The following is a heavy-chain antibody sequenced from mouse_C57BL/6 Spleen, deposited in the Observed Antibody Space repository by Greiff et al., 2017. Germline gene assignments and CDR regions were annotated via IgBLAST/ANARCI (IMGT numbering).Heavy chain of an antibody. CDR1: GYSFTDYN. Sequence: EVQLQESGPELVKPGASVKISCKASGYSFTDYNMNWVKQSNGKSLEWIGVINPNYGTTSYNQKFKGKATLTVDQSSSTAYMQLNSLTSEDSAVYDCERDDSSSYDWYFDGWGTGTTVTVSS. D-gene: IGHD1-1*01. J-gene: IGHJ1*03. CDR2: INPNYGTT. CDR3: ERDDSSSYDWYFDG. V-gene: IGHV1-39*01.